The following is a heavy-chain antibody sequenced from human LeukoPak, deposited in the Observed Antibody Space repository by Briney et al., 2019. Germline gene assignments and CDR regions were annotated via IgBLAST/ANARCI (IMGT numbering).Heavy chain of an antibody. J-gene: IGHJ6*02. Sequence: GGSLRLSCAASGFTFSDYYMSWIRQAPGKGLEWVSYISSSGSTIYCADSVKGRFTISRDNAKNSLYLQMNSLRAEDTAVYYCAREIPTYYDFWSGYYPIYYYGMDVWGQGTTVTVSS. D-gene: IGHD3-3*01. CDR1: GFTFSDYY. CDR2: ISSSGSTI. V-gene: IGHV3-11*01. CDR3: AREIPTYYDFWSGYYPIYYYGMDV.